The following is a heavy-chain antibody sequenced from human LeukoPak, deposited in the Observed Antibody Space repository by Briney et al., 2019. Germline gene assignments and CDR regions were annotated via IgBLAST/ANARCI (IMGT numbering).Heavy chain of an antibody. CDR2: ISNSRNSRM. Sequence: SGGSLILSCAASGFTSSTYNMNWVRQAPGKGLEWVSSISNSRNSRMYYADSLKGRFTISRDDAKNSLYLQMNSLTVEDTAVYYCTRDLGGSYWGQGTLVTVSS. V-gene: IGHV3-21*01. D-gene: IGHD5-12*01. J-gene: IGHJ4*02. CDR3: TRDLGGSY. CDR1: GFTSSTYN.